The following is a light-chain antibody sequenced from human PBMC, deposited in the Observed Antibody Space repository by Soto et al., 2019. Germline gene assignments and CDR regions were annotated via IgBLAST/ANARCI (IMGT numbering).Light chain of an antibody. CDR2: EVS. V-gene: IGLV2-14*01. Sequence: QSVLTQPASVSGSPGQSITISCTGTSSDVGGYNYVSWYQQHPGKAPKLMIYEVSNRPSGISNRFSGFKSGNTASLTISGLQAEDEADYYCNSFRTNYTWLFGGGTKLTVL. J-gene: IGLJ3*02. CDR3: NSFRTNYTWL. CDR1: SSDVGGYNY.